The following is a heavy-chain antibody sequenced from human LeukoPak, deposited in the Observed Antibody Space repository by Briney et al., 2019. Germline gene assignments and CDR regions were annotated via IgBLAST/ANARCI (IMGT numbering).Heavy chain of an antibody. CDR2: IYSSGKT. Sequence: PGGSLRLSCAVSGFIFSSNYMTWVRQAPGKGLECVSVIYSSGKTYYTDPVQGRFTISRDDSKNTLYLQMNNLRVEDTAVYYCARDPGRVGDYWGQGTLVTVSS. J-gene: IGHJ4*02. CDR1: GFIFSSNY. D-gene: IGHD2-2*01. V-gene: IGHV3-53*01. CDR3: ARDPGRVGDY.